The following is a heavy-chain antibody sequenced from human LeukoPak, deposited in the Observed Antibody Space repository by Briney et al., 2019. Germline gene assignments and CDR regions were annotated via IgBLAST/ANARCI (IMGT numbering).Heavy chain of an antibody. CDR3: ARRAVTMVRGPKNYLDWFDP. CDR1: GYTFTSYG. V-gene: IGHV1-2*02. J-gene: IGHJ5*02. Sequence: ASVKVSCKASGYTFTSYGISWVRQAPGQGLEWMGWINPNSGGANYAQKFQGRVTMTRDTSTSTVYMELSSLRSEDTAVYYCARRAVTMVRGPKNYLDWFDPWGQGTLVTVSS. CDR2: INPNSGGA. D-gene: IGHD3-10*01.